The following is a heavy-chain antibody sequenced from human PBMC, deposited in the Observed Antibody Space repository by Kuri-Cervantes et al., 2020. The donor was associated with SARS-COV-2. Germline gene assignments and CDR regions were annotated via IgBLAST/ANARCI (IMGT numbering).Heavy chain of an antibody. CDR1: GGTFSSYT. J-gene: IGHJ4*02. D-gene: IGHD4-23*01. V-gene: IGHV1-69*04. CDR3: AREDYGGNSNY. CDR2: IIPILGIA. Sequence: SVKVSCKASGGTFSSYTISWVRQAPGQGLEWMGRIIPILGIANYAQKFQGRVTMTTDTSTSTAYMELRSLRSDDTAVYYCAREDYGGNSNYWGQGTLVTVSS.